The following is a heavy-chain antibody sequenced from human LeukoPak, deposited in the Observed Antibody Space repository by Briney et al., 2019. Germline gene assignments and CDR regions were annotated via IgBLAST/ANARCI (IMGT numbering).Heavy chain of an antibody. CDR1: GFSFKNYG. D-gene: IGHD3-16*01. Sequence: GGSLRVSCTASGFSFKNYGMHWVRQAPGKGLEWVASICDDGGSKYNADFVKGRFTISRDNSNNTLHLQMNSLGAEDTAVYYCARGGKLHPQSPYWGQGTLVTVSS. CDR3: ARGGKLHPQSPY. CDR2: ICDDGGSK. V-gene: IGHV3-33*01. J-gene: IGHJ4*02.